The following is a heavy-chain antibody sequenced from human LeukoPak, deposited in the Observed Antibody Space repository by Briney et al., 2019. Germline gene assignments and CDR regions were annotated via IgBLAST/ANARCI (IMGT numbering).Heavy chain of an antibody. V-gene: IGHV4-59*08. CDR3: ARHERDASLDHALDI. Sequence: SETLSLTCTVSGGSISSYYWSWIRQPPGKGLEWIGYIYYSGSTSYNPSLKSGVTILVDTSKNQFSVKLSAVTAADTAVYYCARHERDASLDHALDIWGQGTMVTVSS. J-gene: IGHJ3*02. CDR1: GGSISSYY. D-gene: IGHD5-24*01. CDR2: IYYSGST.